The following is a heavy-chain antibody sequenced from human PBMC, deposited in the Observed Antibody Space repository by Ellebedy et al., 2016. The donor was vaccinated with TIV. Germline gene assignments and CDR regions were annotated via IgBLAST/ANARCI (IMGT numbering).Heavy chain of an antibody. CDR1: GYSFTRHW. D-gene: IGHD1-14*01. Sequence: GESLKISCMGSGYSFTRHWIGWVRQMPGKGLEWMGIIHPDDSDTRYSPSFQGQVTISADKSINTAYLQWGSLKASDTAMYYCARDSGLDYWGQGTLVTVSS. J-gene: IGHJ4*02. CDR2: IHPDDSDT. V-gene: IGHV5-51*01. CDR3: ARDSGLDY.